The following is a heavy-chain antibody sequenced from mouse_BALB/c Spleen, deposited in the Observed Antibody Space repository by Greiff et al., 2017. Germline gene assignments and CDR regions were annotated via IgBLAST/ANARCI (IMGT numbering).Heavy chain of an antibody. CDR3: ARYDYDEAY. D-gene: IGHD2-4*01. V-gene: IGHV5-6-5*01. Sequence: EVKVVESGGGLVQPGGSRKLSCAASGFTFSSYAMSWVRQTPEKRLEWVASISSGGSTYYPDSVKGRFTISRDNARNILYLQMSSLRSEDTAMYYCARYDYDEAYWGQGTLVTVSA. J-gene: IGHJ3*01. CDR1: GFTFSSYA. CDR2: ISSGGST.